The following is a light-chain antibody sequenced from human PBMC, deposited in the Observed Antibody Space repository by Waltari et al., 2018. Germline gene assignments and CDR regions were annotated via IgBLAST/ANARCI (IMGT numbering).Light chain of an antibody. CDR3: QQSYSTPRST. V-gene: IGKV1-39*01. J-gene: IGKJ2*01. CDR2: AAS. Sequence: DIKMTQSPSSLSASVVDRVTITCRASQSISSYLNWYQQKPGQAPTLLIYAASSLQSGVPSRFSGSGSGTDFTLTISSLQPEHFATYYCQQSYSTPRSTFGQGTKLEIK. CDR1: QSISSY.